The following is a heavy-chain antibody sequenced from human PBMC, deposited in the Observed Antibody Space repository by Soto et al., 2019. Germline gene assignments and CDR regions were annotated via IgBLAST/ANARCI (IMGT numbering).Heavy chain of an antibody. J-gene: IGHJ6*03. V-gene: IGHV3-30*03. D-gene: IGHD3-9*01. Sequence: GGSLRLSCAASGFTFSSYGMHWVRQAPGKGLEWVSVISNDGSNKYYADSVKGRFTISRDNSKNTLYLQMNSLRAEDTAVYYCARQGTLEFFDGLCAHKDVGGKGPTVPVSS. CDR2: ISNDGSNK. CDR1: GFTFSSYG. CDR3: ARQGTLEFFDGLCAHKDV.